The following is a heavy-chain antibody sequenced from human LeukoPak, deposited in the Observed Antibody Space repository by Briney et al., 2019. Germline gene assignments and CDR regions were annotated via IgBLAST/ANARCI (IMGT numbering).Heavy chain of an antibody. J-gene: IGHJ3*02. D-gene: IGHD2-21*02. V-gene: IGHV4-30-2*01. Sequence: RPSETLSLTCTVSGGSISHVAYSWSWIRQPPGEGLEWIGLFHHTVGIDYKPSLKSRVTISGDRTKNQLSLTLTSVTAADTAVYYCVRGGGLPNCGGYCPPDTWGQGKMVIV. CDR3: VRGGGLPNCGGYCPPDT. CDR2: FHHTVGI. CDR1: GGSISHVAYS.